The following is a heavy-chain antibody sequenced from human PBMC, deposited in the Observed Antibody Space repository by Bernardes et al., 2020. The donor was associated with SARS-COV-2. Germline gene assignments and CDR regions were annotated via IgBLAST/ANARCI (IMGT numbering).Heavy chain of an antibody. Sequence: LRLSCSASGFTFSSFGMHWVRQAPGKGLEYVSAISADGNSPYYADSVKDRFTISRDNSKNTLYLQMSSLRPDDTAVYYCVKVLLWFGESWGQGTLVTVSS. V-gene: IGHV3-64D*06. J-gene: IGHJ1*01. CDR2: ISADGNSP. D-gene: IGHD3-10*01. CDR1: GFTFSSFG. CDR3: VKVLLWFGES.